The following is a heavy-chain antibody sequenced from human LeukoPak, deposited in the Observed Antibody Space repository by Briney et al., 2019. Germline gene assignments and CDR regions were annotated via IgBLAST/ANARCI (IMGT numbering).Heavy chain of an antibody. CDR1: GFTFSSYS. Sequence: GGSLRLSCAASGFTFSSYSMNWVRQAPGQGLEWVSSISSSSSYIYYADSVKGRFTISRDNAKNSLYLQMNSLRAEDTAVYYCARDQAVTTSSPYFDYWGQGTLVTVSS. V-gene: IGHV3-21*01. CDR3: ARDQAVTTSSPYFDY. CDR2: ISSSSSYI. J-gene: IGHJ4*02. D-gene: IGHD4-17*01.